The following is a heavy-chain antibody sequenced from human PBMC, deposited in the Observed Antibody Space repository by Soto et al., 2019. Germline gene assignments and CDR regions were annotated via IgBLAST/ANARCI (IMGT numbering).Heavy chain of an antibody. CDR2: IYYTGST. CDR3: ARDHHSYYDTSGYYPYFDF. Sequence: SETLSLTCTLSGGSVNTAPYHWSWIRQSPRNGLEWIGNIYYTGSTNYNPSFESRVAISLDTSNNQFSLRLTSLTAADTAVYFCARDHHSYYDTSGYYPYFDFWGQGTLVTVSS. J-gene: IGHJ4*02. CDR1: GGSVNTAPYH. V-gene: IGHV4-61*01. D-gene: IGHD3-22*01.